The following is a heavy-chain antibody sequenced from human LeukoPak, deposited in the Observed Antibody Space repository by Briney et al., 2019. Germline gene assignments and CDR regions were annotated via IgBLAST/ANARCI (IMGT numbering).Heavy chain of an antibody. CDR2: INTNTGNP. CDR1: GYTFTSYA. CDR3: ARVSIATALGQSPDY. J-gene: IGHJ4*02. Sequence: RASVKVSCKASGYTFTSYAMNWVRQAPGQGLEWMGWINTNTGNPTYAQGFTGRFVFSLDTSVSTAYLQISSLKAEDTAVYYCARVSIATALGQSPDYWGQGTLVTVSS. D-gene: IGHD6-6*01. V-gene: IGHV7-4-1*02.